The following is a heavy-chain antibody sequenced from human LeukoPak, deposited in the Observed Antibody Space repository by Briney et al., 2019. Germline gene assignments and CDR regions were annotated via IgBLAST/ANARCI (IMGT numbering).Heavy chain of an antibody. V-gene: IGHV4-31*03. CDR2: IYYSGST. Sequence: PSETLSLTCTVSGGSISSGGYYWSWIRQHPGKGLEWIGHIYYSGSTYYNPSLKSRVTISVDTSKNQFSLKLSSVTAADTAVYYCARTLVSQLTDYWGQGTLVTVSS. CDR3: ARTLVSQLTDY. CDR1: GGSISSGGYY. J-gene: IGHJ4*02. D-gene: IGHD3-9*01.